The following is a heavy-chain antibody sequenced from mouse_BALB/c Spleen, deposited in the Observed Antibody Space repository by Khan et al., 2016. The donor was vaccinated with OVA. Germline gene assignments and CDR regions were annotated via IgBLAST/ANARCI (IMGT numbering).Heavy chain of an antibody. CDR1: GYTFTEYT. Sequence: EVQLQQSGPELVKPGASVKISCKTSGYTFTEYTLHWMKQSHGKSLEWIGVINPINGVTSYNQKFKGKATLTVDKSSCTAYMEFRSLTSEDSAVYYCARDAGRYWGQGTSVTVSS. V-gene: IGHV1-18*01. J-gene: IGHJ4*01. CDR2: INPINGVT. D-gene: IGHD3-3*01. CDR3: ARDAGRY.